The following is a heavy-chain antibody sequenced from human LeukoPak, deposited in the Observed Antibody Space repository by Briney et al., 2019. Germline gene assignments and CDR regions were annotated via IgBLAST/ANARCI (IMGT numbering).Heavy chain of an antibody. CDR1: GYSFTSYW. V-gene: IGHV5-51*01. Sequence: GESLKISCKGSGYSFTSYWIGWVRQMPGKGLEWMGIIYPGDSDTRYSPSFQGQVTISADKSISTAYLQWISLKASDTAMYYCARCGNGYNWEDAFDIWGQGTMVTVSS. CDR3: ARCGNGYNWEDAFDI. D-gene: IGHD5-24*01. J-gene: IGHJ3*02. CDR2: IYPGDSDT.